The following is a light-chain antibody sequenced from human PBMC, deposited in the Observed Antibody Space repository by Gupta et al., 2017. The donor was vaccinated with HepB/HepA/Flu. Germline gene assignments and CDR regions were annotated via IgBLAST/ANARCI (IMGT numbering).Light chain of an antibody. V-gene: IGKV3-20*01. J-gene: IGKJ5*01. CDR3: QQYGIAPVT. Sequence: EVVLSQSPGTLPLSPGERAAFSCRASRAITNNYFTWYHQKPGQAPRLLIYGASSRATGIPDRFSGSGSGTDFTLVISRVEPEDSGVYYCQQYGIAPVTFGQGTQLQIK. CDR2: GAS. CDR1: RAITNNY.